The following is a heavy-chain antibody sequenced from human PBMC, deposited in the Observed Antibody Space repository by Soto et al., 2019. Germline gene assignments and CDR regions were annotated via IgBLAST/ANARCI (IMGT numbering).Heavy chain of an antibody. J-gene: IGHJ4*02. CDR3: ARDDDLPDNVLDH. Sequence: QVQLVESGGGVVQPGRSLRLSCAASGFRFSNYGMHWVRQAPGKGLEWLAVIVADGTGLHYADSVRGRFTISRDNSKNTLYLQLNSLGADAPAIYFCARDDDLPDNVLDHWGQGTLVTVSS. D-gene: IGHD1-1*01. V-gene: IGHV3-33*01. CDR1: GFRFSNYG. CDR2: IVADGTGL.